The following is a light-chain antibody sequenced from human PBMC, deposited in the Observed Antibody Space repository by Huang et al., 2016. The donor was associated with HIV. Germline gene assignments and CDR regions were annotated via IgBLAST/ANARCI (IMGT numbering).Light chain of an antibody. CDR1: QSVSIY. CDR2: DAS. Sequence: EIVLTQSPATLSLSPGERATLSCRASQSVSIYLAWYQQKPGQAPRLLIYDASNRAAGIPARFSGSGSGTDFTLTISSREPEDVAVYYCQQRSAWPGITFGPGIKLDIK. V-gene: IGKV3-11*01. CDR3: QQRSAWPGIT. J-gene: IGKJ3*01.